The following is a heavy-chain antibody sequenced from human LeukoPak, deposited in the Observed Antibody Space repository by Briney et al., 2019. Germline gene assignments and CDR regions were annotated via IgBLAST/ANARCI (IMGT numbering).Heavy chain of an antibody. D-gene: IGHD3-22*01. Sequence: SETLSLTCTVSGGSISSYYWSWIRQPPGKGLGWIGYIYYSGSTNYNPSLKSRVTISVDTSKNQFSLKLSSVTAADTAVYYCARVWGYYDSSGYYPYYFDYWGQGTLVTVSS. J-gene: IGHJ4*02. CDR1: GGSISSYY. CDR3: ARVWGYYDSSGYYPYYFDY. V-gene: IGHV4-59*01. CDR2: IYYSGST.